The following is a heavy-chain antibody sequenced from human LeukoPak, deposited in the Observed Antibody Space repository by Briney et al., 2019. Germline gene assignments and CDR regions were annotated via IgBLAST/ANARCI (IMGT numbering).Heavy chain of an antibody. Sequence: GGSLRLSCAASGFTFSSYWMSWVRQAPGKGLEWVANIKQDGSEKYYVDSVKGRFTISRDNAKNSLYLQMNSLGAEDTAVYYCARDHDCSSTSCYYYYGMDVWGQGTTVTVSS. V-gene: IGHV3-7*01. CDR3: ARDHDCSSTSCYYYYGMDV. CDR2: IKQDGSEK. D-gene: IGHD2-2*01. CDR1: GFTFSSYW. J-gene: IGHJ6*02.